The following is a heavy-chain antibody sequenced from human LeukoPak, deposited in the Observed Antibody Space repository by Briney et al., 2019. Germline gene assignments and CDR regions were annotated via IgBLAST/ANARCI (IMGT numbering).Heavy chain of an antibody. J-gene: IGHJ4*02. CDR2: ISGSGGST. D-gene: IGHD4-17*01. Sequence: GGSLRLSCAASGFTFSSYAMSWVRQAPGKGLEWVSAISGSGGSTYYADSVKGRFTISRDNSKNTLYLQMNSLRAEDTAVYYCAAGGGHTVTTPYFDYWGQGTLVTVSS. CDR1: GFTFSSYA. CDR3: AAGGGHTVTTPYFDY. V-gene: IGHV3-23*01.